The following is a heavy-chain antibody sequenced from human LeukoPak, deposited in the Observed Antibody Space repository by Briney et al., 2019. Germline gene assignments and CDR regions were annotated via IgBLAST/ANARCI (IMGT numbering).Heavy chain of an antibody. CDR1: GGSISSSSYY. J-gene: IGHJ3*02. Sequence: SETLSLTCTVSGGSISSSSYYWGWIRQPPGKGLEWIGSIYYSGSTYYNPSPKMRVTISVDTSKNQFSLKLSSVTAADTAVYYCARHSIWFGYQGAFDIWGQGTMVTVSS. V-gene: IGHV4-39*01. CDR3: ARHSIWFGYQGAFDI. D-gene: IGHD3-10*01. CDR2: IYYSGST.